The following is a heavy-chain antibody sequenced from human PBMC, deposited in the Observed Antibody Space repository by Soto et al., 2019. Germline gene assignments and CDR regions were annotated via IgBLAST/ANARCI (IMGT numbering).Heavy chain of an antibody. D-gene: IGHD3-22*01. V-gene: IGHV1-18*01. J-gene: IGHJ4*02. Sequence: ASVKVSCKASGYTFTSYGISWVRQAPGQGLEWMGWISAYNGNTNYAQKLQGRVTMTTDTSTSTAYMELRSLRSDDTAVYYCAREVGDSSGYYYSYFDYWGQGTLLTVSS. CDR1: GYTFTSYG. CDR2: ISAYNGNT. CDR3: AREVGDSSGYYYSYFDY.